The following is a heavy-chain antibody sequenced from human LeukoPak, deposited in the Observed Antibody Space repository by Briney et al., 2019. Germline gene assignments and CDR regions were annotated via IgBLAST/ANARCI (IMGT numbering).Heavy chain of an antibody. CDR1: RFTFSSYS. CDR3: ARDLSYGDYRS. V-gene: IGHV3-21*01. CDR2: ISSSSSSI. J-gene: IGHJ4*02. D-gene: IGHD4-17*01. Sequence: GGSLRLSCAASRFTFSSYSMNWVRQAPGKGLEWVSSISSSSSSIYYADSVKGRFTISRDNAKNSLYLEMNSLRAEDTAVYFCARDLSYGDYRSGGQGTLVTVSS.